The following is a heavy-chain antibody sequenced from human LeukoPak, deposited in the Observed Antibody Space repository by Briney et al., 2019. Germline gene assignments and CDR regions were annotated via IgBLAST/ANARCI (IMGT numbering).Heavy chain of an antibody. CDR3: AKDRSGYYYAPFDY. J-gene: IGHJ4*02. CDR1: GFTFSSYS. Sequence: GGSLRLSCAASGFTFSSYSMNWVRQAPGKGLEWVSYISSSSSTIYYADSVKGRFTISRDNSKNTLYLQMNSLRAEDTAVYYCAKDRSGYYYAPFDYWGQGTLVTVSS. D-gene: IGHD3-22*01. CDR2: ISSSSSTI. V-gene: IGHV3-48*01.